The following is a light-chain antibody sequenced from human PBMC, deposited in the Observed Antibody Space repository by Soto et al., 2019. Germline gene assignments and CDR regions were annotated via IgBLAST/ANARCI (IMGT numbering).Light chain of an antibody. Sequence: TVLTQSPGTLSLSPGERAALSCRASQSVSSDWLAWYQQKPGQPPRLLIYVASNRATGIPDRFSDSGSGTDFTLPISRLEPEDVAFYFCQDYHGSPPTFGQGTMVEIK. V-gene: IGKV3-20*01. CDR1: QSVSSDW. CDR2: VAS. J-gene: IGKJ1*01. CDR3: QDYHGSPPT.